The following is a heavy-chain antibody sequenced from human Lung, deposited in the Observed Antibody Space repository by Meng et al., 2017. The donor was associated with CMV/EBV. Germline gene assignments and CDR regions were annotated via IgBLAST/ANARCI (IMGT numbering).Heavy chain of an antibody. Sequence: QVQLQQWGAGLLKPSEXLSLTFAVYGGSFSGYYWSWIRQAPGKGLEWIGEINHSGSTNYNPSLKSRVTISVDTSKNQFSLKLSSVTAADTAVYYCAAIAYCGGDCYSHGADYFDYWGQGTLVTVSS. CDR3: AAIAYCGGDCYSHGADYFDY. J-gene: IGHJ4*02. V-gene: IGHV4-34*01. CDR1: GGSFSGYY. CDR2: INHSGST. D-gene: IGHD2-21*02.